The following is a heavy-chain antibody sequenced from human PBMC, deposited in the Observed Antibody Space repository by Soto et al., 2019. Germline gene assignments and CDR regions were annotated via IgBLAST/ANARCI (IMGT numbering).Heavy chain of an antibody. CDR2: IVVGSGNT. Sequence: SVKVSCKASGFTFTSSAVPWVRQARGQRLGWIGWIVVGSGNTNYAQKFQERVTITRDMSTSTAYMELSSLRSEDTAVYYCAADLDFWSGIIHVWGQGTLVTVSS. V-gene: IGHV1-58*01. D-gene: IGHD3-3*01. J-gene: IGHJ4*02. CDR3: AADLDFWSGIIHV. CDR1: GFTFTSSA.